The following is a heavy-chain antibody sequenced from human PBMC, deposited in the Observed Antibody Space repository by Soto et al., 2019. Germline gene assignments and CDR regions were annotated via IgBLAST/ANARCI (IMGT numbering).Heavy chain of an antibody. J-gene: IGHJ6*02. Sequence: EVQLVESGGGLAQPGGSLRLSCATSGFSFSTYSMNWVRQAPGKGLEWVSYISPSGDTTYYAGSVRGRFTISRDNADNSLSLQMNSLRDEDTAVYYCARNPYGDYVPDVWGQGTTFTVSS. V-gene: IGHV3-48*02. D-gene: IGHD4-17*01. CDR1: GFSFSTYS. CDR3: ARNPYGDYVPDV. CDR2: ISPSGDTT.